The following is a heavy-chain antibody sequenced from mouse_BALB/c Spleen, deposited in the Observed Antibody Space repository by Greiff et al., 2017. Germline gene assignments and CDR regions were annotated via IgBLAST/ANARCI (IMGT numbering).Heavy chain of an antibody. D-gene: IGHD4-1*01. CDR3: ARQVNWDWYFDV. J-gene: IGHJ1*01. Sequence: EVMLVESGGGLVQPGGSLKLSCAASGFTFSSYTMSWVRQTPEKRLEWVAYIRNGGGSTYYPDTVKGRFTISSDNAKNTLYLQMSSLKSEDTAMYYCARQVNWDWYFDVWGAGTTVTVSS. V-gene: IGHV5-12-2*01. CDR1: GFTFSSYT. CDR2: IRNGGGST.